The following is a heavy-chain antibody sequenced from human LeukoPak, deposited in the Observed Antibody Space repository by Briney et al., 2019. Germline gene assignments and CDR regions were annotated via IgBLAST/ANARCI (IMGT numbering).Heavy chain of an antibody. J-gene: IGHJ5*02. CDR1: GYTFTGYY. D-gene: IGHD3-3*01. V-gene: IGHV1-2*02. CDR3: AKPRYDFWSGYTLDP. Sequence: ASVKVSCKASGYTFTGYYMHWVRQAPGQGLEWMGWINPNSGGTNYAQKFQGRVTMTRDTSISTAYMELSRLRSDDAAVYYCAKPRYDFWSGYTLDPWGQGTLVTVSS. CDR2: INPNSGGT.